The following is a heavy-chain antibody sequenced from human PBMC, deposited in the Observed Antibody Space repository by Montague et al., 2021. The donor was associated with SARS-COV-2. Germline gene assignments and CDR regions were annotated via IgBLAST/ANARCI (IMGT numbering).Heavy chain of an antibody. CDR3: ARLLRSCTNGVCRTYYYYALDV. Sequence: SETLSLTCTVSGGSISGFYWSWICQPPGKGLEWIGYIYYSGSTKYNPSLESRVAVSVDRSKNQVSLKLTSVTAADTAVYYCARLLRSCTNGVCRTYYYYALDVWGQGTTVTVSS. V-gene: IGHV4-59*01. D-gene: IGHD2-8*01. CDR2: IYYSGST. J-gene: IGHJ6*02. CDR1: GGSISGFY.